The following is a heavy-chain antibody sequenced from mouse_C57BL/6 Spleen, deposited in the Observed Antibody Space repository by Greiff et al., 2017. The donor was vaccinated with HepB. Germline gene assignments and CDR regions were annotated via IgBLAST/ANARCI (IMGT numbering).Heavy chain of an antibody. Sequence: EVKLVESGGGLVQPGGSMKLSCVASGFTFSNYWMNWVRQSPEKGLVWVAQIRLKSDNYATHYAESVKGRFTISRDDSKSSVYLQMNNLRAEDTGIYYCTAGYYGSSPFAYWGQGTLVTVSA. CDR3: TAGYYGSSPFAY. CDR2: IRLKSDNYAT. D-gene: IGHD1-1*01. J-gene: IGHJ3*01. V-gene: IGHV6-3*01. CDR1: GFTFSNYW.